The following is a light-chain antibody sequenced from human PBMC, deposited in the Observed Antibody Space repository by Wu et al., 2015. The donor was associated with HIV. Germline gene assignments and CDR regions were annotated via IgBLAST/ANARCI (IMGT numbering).Light chain of an antibody. CDR1: QSVTYNY. V-gene: IGKV3-20*01. Sequence: VALTQSPDTLSLSPGETATIFCRASQSVTYNYLAWYLQRPGQPPRLLIYGTSNRATDISDRLSGSGSGSNFALTITTVEPDDFGVYYCQQYGDSPLTFGQGT. J-gene: IGKJ2*01. CDR2: GTS. CDR3: QQYGDSPLT.